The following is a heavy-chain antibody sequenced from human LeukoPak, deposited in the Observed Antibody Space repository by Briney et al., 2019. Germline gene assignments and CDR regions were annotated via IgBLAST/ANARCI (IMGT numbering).Heavy chain of an antibody. CDR3: AREQNSSAGS. D-gene: IGHD6-6*01. J-gene: IGHJ5*02. V-gene: IGHV4-39*07. Sequence: SETLSLTCTVPGGFISSSSHYWAWIRQPPGKGLEWIGSIYYSGSTYYSPSLKSRVTISVDTSKNQFSLKLSSVTAADTAVYYCAREQNSSAGSWGQGTLVTVSS. CDR2: IYYSGST. CDR1: GGFISSSSHY.